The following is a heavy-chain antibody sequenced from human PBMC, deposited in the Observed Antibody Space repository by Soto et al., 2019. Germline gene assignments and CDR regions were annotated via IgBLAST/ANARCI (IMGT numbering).Heavy chain of an antibody. Sequence: SETLSLTCAVSGYSISSGYYWGWIRQPPGKGLEWIGSIYHSGSTYYNPSLKSRVTISVDTSKNQFSLKLSSVTAADTAVYYCARDPGAAGYDFWSGYDHPYFDYWGQGTLVPVSS. V-gene: IGHV4-38-2*02. CDR3: ARDPGAAGYDFWSGYDHPYFDY. D-gene: IGHD3-3*01. CDR2: IYHSGST. CDR1: GYSISSGYY. J-gene: IGHJ4*02.